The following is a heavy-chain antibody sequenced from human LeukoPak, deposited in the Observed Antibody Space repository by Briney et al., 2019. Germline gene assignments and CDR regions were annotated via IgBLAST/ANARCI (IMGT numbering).Heavy chain of an antibody. D-gene: IGHD3-3*01. J-gene: IGHJ6*02. Sequence: GGSLRLSCAASGFTFSSYSMNWVRQAPGKGLEWVSSISSSSSYIYYADSVKGRFTISRDNAKNSLYLQMNSLRAEDTAVYYCARDYYDFWSGYYLNFNYYYYGMDVWGQGTTVTVSS. CDR1: GFTFSSYS. V-gene: IGHV3-21*01. CDR2: ISSSSSYI. CDR3: ARDYYDFWSGYYLNFNYYYYGMDV.